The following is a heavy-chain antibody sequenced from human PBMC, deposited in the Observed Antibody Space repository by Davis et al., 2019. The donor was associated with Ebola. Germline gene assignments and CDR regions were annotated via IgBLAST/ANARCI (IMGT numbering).Heavy chain of an antibody. J-gene: IGHJ6*02. CDR1: GFTVSTNS. Sequence: PGGSLRLSCAASGFTVSTNSMSWVRQAPGKGLEWVSVIYSGGATSYADSVKGRFTISRDNSKNTLYVQMNSLRAEDTAVYYCARGSRNMDVWGQGTTVTVSS. V-gene: IGHV3-53*01. CDR2: IYSGGAT. CDR3: ARGSRNMDV.